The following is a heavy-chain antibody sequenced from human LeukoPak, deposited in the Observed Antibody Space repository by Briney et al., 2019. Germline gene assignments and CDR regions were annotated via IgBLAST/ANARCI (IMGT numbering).Heavy chain of an antibody. D-gene: IGHD6-13*01. J-gene: IGHJ4*02. CDR2: IYHSGST. V-gene: IGHV4-30-2*01. CDR3: ARECRMCGSWPTFDY. Sequence: SQTLSLTCTVSGGSISSGGYYWSWIRQPPGKGLEWIGYIYHSGSTYYNPSLKSRVTISVDRSKNQFSLKLSSVTAADTAVYYCARECRMCGSWPTFDYWGQGTLVTVSS. CDR1: GGSISSGGYY.